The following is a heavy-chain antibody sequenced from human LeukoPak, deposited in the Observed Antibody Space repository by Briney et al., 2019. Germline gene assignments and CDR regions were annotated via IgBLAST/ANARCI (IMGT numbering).Heavy chain of an antibody. D-gene: IGHD2/OR15-2a*01. CDR2: IYYSGST. CDR3: ARDLEYFLFDY. Sequence: PSQTLSLTCTVSGGSIISGDYYWSWIRPPPGKGLEWIGYIYYSGSTYYNPSLKSRVTISVDTSKNQFSLKLSSVTAADTAAYYCARDLEYFLFDYWGQGTLVTVSS. V-gene: IGHV4-30-4*01. J-gene: IGHJ4*02. CDR1: GGSIISGDYY.